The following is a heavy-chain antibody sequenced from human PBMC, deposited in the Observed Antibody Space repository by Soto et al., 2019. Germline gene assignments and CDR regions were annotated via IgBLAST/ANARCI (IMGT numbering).Heavy chain of an antibody. D-gene: IGHD5-12*01. CDR1: GGTFSSFG. J-gene: IGHJ1*01. CDR2: IIPVFGRP. CDR3: AREASGYDF. V-gene: IGHV1-69*13. Sequence: SVKVSCKASGGTFSSFGISWVRQAPGQGLEWMGGIIPVFGRPNYAQRFRGRLTITADEPTNTSYMELIDLTSEDTAVYYCAREASGYDFRGQGTKVTVSS.